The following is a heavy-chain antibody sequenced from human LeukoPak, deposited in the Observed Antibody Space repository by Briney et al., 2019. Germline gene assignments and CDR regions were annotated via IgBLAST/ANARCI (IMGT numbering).Heavy chain of an antibody. CDR1: GGSISSGGYS. CDR2: IYHSGST. J-gene: IGHJ4*02. Sequence: SQTLSLTCAVSGGSISSGGYSWSWIRPPPGKGLEWIGYIYHSGSTYYNPSLKSRVTISVDTSKNQFSLKLSSVTAADTAVYYCARGYDSSGYYYGVDYWGQGTLVTVSS. CDR3: ARGYDSSGYYYGVDY. V-gene: IGHV4-30-2*01. D-gene: IGHD3-22*01.